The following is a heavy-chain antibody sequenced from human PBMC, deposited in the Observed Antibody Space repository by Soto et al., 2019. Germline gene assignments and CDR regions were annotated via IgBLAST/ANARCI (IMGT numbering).Heavy chain of an antibody. V-gene: IGHV1-46*02. J-gene: IGHJ3*02. CDR2: MTPSDGST. CDR3: AKHCGGDCSNGFDI. CDR1: ADIFNNYY. Sequence: ASVKVSCKTSADIFNNYYMHWVRQAPGQGLEWMGVMTPSDGSTNYAQSFQGRVTMTRDTSTRTVYVELSSLRSEDTAVYYCAKHCGGDCSNGFDIWGQGTKVTGSS. D-gene: IGHD2-21*02.